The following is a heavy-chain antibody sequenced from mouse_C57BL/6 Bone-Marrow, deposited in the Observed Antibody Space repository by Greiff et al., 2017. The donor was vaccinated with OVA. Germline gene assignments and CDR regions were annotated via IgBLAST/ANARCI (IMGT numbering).Heavy chain of an antibody. CDR3: AREGNYYYGSSYFDY. D-gene: IGHD1-1*01. CDR2: ISYDGSN. J-gene: IGHJ2*01. V-gene: IGHV3-6*01. CDR1: GYSITSGYY. Sequence: EVKLQESGPGLVKPSQSLSLTCSVTGYSITSGYYWNWIRQFPGNKLEWMGYISYDGSNNYNPSLKNRISITRDTSKNQFFLKLNSVTTEDTATYYCAREGNYYYGSSYFDYWGQGTTLTVSS.